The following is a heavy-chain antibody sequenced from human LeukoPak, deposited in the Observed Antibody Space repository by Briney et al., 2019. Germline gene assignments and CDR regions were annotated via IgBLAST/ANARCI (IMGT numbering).Heavy chain of an antibody. CDR3: ARDDYSNYHRFDY. D-gene: IGHD4-11*01. J-gene: IGHJ4*02. CDR2: ISYDGSNK. CDR1: GFTFSSYA. V-gene: IGHV3-30-3*01. Sequence: QPGGSLRLSCAASGFTFSSYAMHWVRQAPDKGLEWVAVISYDGSNKYYADSVKGRFTISRDNSKNTLYLQMNSLRAEDTAVYYCARDDYSNYHRFDYWGQGTLVTVSS.